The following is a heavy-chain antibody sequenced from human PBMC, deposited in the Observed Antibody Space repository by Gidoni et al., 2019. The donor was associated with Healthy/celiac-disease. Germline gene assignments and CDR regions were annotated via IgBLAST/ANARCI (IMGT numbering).Heavy chain of an antibody. D-gene: IGHD4-17*01. Sequence: QVQLQQWGAGLLKPSETLSLTCAVYGESFSGYYWSWIRQPPGKGLEWIGEINHSGSTNCNPSLKSRVTISVDTSKNQFSLKLSSVTAADTAVYYCATGPPYGPFDYWGQGTLVTVSS. CDR1: GESFSGYY. J-gene: IGHJ4*02. CDR2: INHSGST. CDR3: ATGPPYGPFDY. V-gene: IGHV4-34*01.